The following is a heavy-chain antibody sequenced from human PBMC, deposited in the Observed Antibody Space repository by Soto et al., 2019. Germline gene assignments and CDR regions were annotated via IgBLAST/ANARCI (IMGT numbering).Heavy chain of an antibody. Sequence: PGGSLRLSCTGSGFTFRTYDFHWVRQPQGKGLEWVSAIGAGGDTYYADSVKGRFTISRENAKNSVYLQMDSLRAGDTAVYYCAREAPGCPNGECYNYPDYWGRGYLVTVSS. J-gene: IGHJ4*02. CDR3: AREAPGCPNGECYNYPDY. V-gene: IGHV3-13*01. CDR2: IGAGGDT. CDR1: GFTFRTYD. D-gene: IGHD2-8*01.